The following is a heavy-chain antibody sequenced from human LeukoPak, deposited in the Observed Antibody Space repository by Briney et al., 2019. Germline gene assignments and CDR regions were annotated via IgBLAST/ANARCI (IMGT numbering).Heavy chain of an antibody. CDR1: GYTFTGYY. CDR2: INPNSGGT. D-gene: IGHD2-2*01. J-gene: IGHJ4*02. V-gene: IGHV1-2*02. CDR3: ARGPDIVVVPAAMSGDPTVFDY. Sequence: ASVKVSCKASGYTFTGYYMHWVRQAPGQGLEWMGWINPNSGGTNYAQKFQGRVTMTRDTSISTAYMELSRLRSDDTAVYYCARGPDIVVVPAAMSGDPTVFDYWGQGTLVTVSS.